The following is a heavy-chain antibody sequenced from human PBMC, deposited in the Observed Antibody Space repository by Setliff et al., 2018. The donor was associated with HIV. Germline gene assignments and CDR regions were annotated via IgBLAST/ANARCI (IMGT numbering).Heavy chain of an antibody. J-gene: IGHJ3*02. D-gene: IGHD5-12*01. V-gene: IGHV4-38-2*01. Sequence: SETLSLTCAVSGYSVSSGYYWGWIRQPPGKGLEWIASIYYSGSTYYAPSLKSRITISVDTSKNQFSLKLTSVTAADTAVYFCARVVPREVAPGGFDIWGQGTTVTVSS. CDR2: IYYSGST. CDR3: ARVVPREVAPGGFDI. CDR1: GYSVSSGYY.